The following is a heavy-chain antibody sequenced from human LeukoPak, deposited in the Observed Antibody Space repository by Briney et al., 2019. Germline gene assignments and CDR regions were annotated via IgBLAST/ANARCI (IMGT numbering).Heavy chain of an antibody. D-gene: IGHD1-14*01. CDR2: ITPTGPDR. Sequence: GGSLTLSCAASGFTFSSCGFNCIRQAPATGLDWVSSITPTGPDRYYADSVRGTFTISRDNAKNSMYLQMDSLRDQDTAVYYCATETIGRHYDYWGQGTLLTVSS. CDR1: GFTFSSCG. J-gene: IGHJ4*02. V-gene: IGHV3-21*01. CDR3: ATETIGRHYDY.